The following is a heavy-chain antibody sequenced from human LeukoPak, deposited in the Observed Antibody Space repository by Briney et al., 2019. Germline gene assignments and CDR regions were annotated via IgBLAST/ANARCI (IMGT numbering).Heavy chain of an antibody. V-gene: IGHV3-30*18. CDR1: GFTFSSYD. Sequence: GRSLRLSCAASGFTFSSYDMHWVRQAPGKGLEWVAIISYDGNNKYYGDSVKGRFTISRDHSKNTLYLQMNSPRVEDTAVYYCAKRNGFWGQGTLVTVSS. CDR2: ISYDGNNK. CDR3: AKRNGF. D-gene: IGHD1-1*01. J-gene: IGHJ4*02.